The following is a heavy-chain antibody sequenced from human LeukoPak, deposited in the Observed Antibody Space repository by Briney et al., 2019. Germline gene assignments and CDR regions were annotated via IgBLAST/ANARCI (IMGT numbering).Heavy chain of an antibody. CDR1: GLTFSSYG. CDR3: AKDTDIAAAGYYFDY. Sequence: PGKSLRLSCAASGLTFSSYGMHWVRQAPGKGLEWVAVLSYDGSDKYYADSVKGRFTISRDNSKNTLYLQMNSLRAEDTAVYYCAKDTDIAAAGYYFDYWGQGTLVTVSS. J-gene: IGHJ4*02. D-gene: IGHD6-13*01. CDR2: LSYDGSDK. V-gene: IGHV3-30*18.